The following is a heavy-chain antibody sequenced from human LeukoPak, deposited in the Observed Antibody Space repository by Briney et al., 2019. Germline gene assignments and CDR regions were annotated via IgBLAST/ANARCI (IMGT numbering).Heavy chain of an antibody. CDR3: ARGNYYYGMDV. Sequence: PGGSLRLSCAASGFSFSTYAMSWVRRAPGKGLEWVSGVNGNGGSTSYADSVKGRFTISRDNSKNTLYLQMNSLRAEDTAVYYCARGNYYYGMDVWGQGATVTVSS. J-gene: IGHJ6*02. V-gene: IGHV3-23*01. CDR1: GFSFSTYA. CDR2: VNGNGGST.